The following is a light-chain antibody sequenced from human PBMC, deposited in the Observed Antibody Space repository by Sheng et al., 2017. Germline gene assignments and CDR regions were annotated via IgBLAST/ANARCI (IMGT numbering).Light chain of an antibody. V-gene: IGLV1-40*01. CDR1: SSNIGAGYD. Sequence: QSVLTQPPSVSGAPGQRVTISCTGNSSNIGAGYDVHWYQQLPGSAPKLLIYGDNNRPSGVPDRFFGSKSGTSASLAITGLQAEDEADYYCQSYDSSLSDSYVFGTRNQGHR. J-gene: IGLJ1*01. CDR2: GDN. CDR3: QSYDSSLSDSYV.